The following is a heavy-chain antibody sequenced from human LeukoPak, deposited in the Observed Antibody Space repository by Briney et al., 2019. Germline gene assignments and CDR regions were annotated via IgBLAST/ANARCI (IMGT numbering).Heavy chain of an antibody. J-gene: IGHJ4*02. D-gene: IGHD2-15*01. CDR3: ASCGGSCRPEDYFDY. CDR2: IYSGGST. CDR1: GFTVSSNY. Sequence: PGGSLRLSCAASGFTVSSNYMSWVRQAPGKGLEWVSVIYSGGSTYYADSVKGRFTISRDNSKNTLYLQMNSLRAEDTAVYYCASCGGSCRPEDYFDYWGQGTLVTVSS. V-gene: IGHV3-53*01.